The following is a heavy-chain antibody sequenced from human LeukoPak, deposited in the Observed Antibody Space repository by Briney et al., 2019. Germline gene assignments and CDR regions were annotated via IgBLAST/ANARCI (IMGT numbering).Heavy chain of an antibody. CDR2: MYHSGSA. Sequence: SETLSLTCTVSGYSIGSGYYWGWIRQPPGKGLEWIGSMYHSGSAYYYPSLKSRITISIDTSKNQFSLKLSSVTAADTAVYYCARDNWNSYYMDVWGKGTTVTISS. CDR3: ARDNWNSYYMDV. J-gene: IGHJ6*03. CDR1: GYSIGSGYY. V-gene: IGHV4-38-2*02. D-gene: IGHD1-1*01.